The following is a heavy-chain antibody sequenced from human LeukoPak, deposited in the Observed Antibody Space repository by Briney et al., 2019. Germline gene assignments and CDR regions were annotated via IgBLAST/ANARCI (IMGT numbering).Heavy chain of an antibody. Sequence: PGGSLRLSCAASGFTFSSYSMNWVRQAPGKGLEWVSSISSSSSYIYYADSVKGRFTISRDNAKNSLYLQMNSLRAEDTAVYYCARDGSVYGDSMGYWGQGTLVTVSS. CDR2: ISSSSSYI. J-gene: IGHJ4*02. V-gene: IGHV3-21*01. D-gene: IGHD4-17*01. CDR1: GFTFSSYS. CDR3: ARDGSVYGDSMGY.